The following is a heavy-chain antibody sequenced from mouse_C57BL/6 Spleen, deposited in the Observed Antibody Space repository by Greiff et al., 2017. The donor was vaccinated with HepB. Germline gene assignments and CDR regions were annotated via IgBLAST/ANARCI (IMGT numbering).Heavy chain of an antibody. CDR1: GYSITSGYY. Sequence: EVKLQESGPGLVKPSQSLSLTCSVTGYSITSGYYWNWIRQFPGNKLEWMGYISYDGSNNYNPSLKNRISITRDTSKNQFFLKLNSVTTEDTATYYCARERITRNYFDYWGQGTTLTVSS. J-gene: IGHJ2*01. D-gene: IGHD1-1*01. V-gene: IGHV3-6*01. CDR3: ARERITRNYFDY. CDR2: ISYDGSN.